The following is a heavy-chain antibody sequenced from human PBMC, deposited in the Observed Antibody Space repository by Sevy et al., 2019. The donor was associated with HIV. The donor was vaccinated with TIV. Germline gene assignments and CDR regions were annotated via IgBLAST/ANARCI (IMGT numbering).Heavy chain of an antibody. V-gene: IGHV3-30*18. CDR1: GIIFTTSG. J-gene: IGHJ6*02. D-gene: IGHD1-1*01. CDR3: AKDLTGYNGMDV. Sequence: GGYLRLSCAVSGIIFTTSGMHWVRQAPGKGLEWVAVISYDGRNKFYGDSVKGRFTISRDNSKNILFLQMNSLRAEDTAVYYCAKDLTGYNGMDVWGHGTMVTVSS. CDR2: ISYDGRNK.